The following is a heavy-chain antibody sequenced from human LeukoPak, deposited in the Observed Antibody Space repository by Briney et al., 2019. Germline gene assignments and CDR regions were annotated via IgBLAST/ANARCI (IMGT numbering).Heavy chain of an antibody. CDR2: IYYSGST. CDR1: GGSISSYY. CDR3: AREAGYYDSSGYYRFFDY. D-gene: IGHD3-22*01. V-gene: IGHV4-59*12. Sequence: SETLSLTCTVSGGSISSYYWSWIRQPPGKGLEWIGYIYYSGSTNYNPSLKSRVTISVDKSKNQFSLKLSSVTAADTAVYYCAREAGYYDSSGYYRFFDYWGQGTLVTVSS. J-gene: IGHJ4*02.